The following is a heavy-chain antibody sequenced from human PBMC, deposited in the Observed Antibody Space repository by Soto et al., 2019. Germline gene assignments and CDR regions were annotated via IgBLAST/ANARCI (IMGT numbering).Heavy chain of an antibody. CDR1: GGSVSSGSYY. CDR3: ARPLYSYGPMDV. J-gene: IGHJ6*02. V-gene: IGHV4-61*01. CDR2: IYYSGST. Sequence: QVQLQESGPGLVKPSETLSLTCTVSGGSVSSGSYYWSWIRQPPGKGLEWIGYIYYSGSTNYNPSLTSRVPISVDTSKNPFSLKLSSVTAADTAVYYCARPLYSYGPMDVWGQGTTVTVSS. D-gene: IGHD5-18*01.